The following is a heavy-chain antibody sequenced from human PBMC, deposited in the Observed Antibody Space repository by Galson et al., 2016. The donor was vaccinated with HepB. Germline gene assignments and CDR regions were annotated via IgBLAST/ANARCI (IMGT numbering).Heavy chain of an antibody. CDR2: ISHSGNT. D-gene: IGHD1-14*01. CDR1: GGSITNFNYF. CDR3: ARDDLALTTASGLWFDP. J-gene: IGHJ5*02. V-gene: IGHV4-39*07. Sequence: SETLSLTCTVSGGSITNFNYFWGWVRQSPGKGLEWIGDISHSGNTNYNPSLKSRVSISIDTSKKQFSLKLTSVTAADTAVYYCARDDLALTTASGLWFDPWGQGTLVTVSS.